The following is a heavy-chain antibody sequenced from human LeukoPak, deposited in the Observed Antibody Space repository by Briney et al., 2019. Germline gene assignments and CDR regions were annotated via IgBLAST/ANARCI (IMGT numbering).Heavy chain of an antibody. CDR1: GYTFTSYG. V-gene: IGHV1-18*01. Sequence: ASVKVSCKASGYTFTSYGISWVRQAPGQGLEWMGWISAYNGNTNYAQKLQGRVTMTTDTSTSTAYMELRSLRSDDTAVYYCARDPYYYDSSGLFDPWGQGTLVTVSS. CDR2: ISAYNGNT. J-gene: IGHJ5*02. CDR3: ARDPYYYDSSGLFDP. D-gene: IGHD3-22*01.